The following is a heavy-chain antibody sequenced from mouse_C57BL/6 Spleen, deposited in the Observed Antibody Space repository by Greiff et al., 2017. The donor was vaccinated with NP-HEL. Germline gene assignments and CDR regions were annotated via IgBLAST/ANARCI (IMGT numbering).Heavy chain of an antibody. V-gene: IGHV5-15*01. Sequence: EVMLVESGGGLVQPGGSLKLSCAASGFTFSDYGMAWVRQAPRKGPEWVAFISNLAYRIYYADTVTGRFTISRENAKNTLYLEMSSLRSEDTAMYYCARRDSSGPFAYWGQGTLVTVSA. D-gene: IGHD3-2*02. CDR2: ISNLAYRI. CDR3: ARRDSSGPFAY. CDR1: GFTFSDYG. J-gene: IGHJ3*01.